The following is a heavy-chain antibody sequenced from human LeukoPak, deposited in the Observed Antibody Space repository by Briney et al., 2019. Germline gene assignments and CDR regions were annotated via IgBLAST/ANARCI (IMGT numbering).Heavy chain of an antibody. V-gene: IGHV1-18*01. CDR2: ISAYNGGT. J-gene: IGHJ4*02. Sequence: GASVKVSCKASGYTFTSYGISWVRQAPGQGLEWMGWISAYNGGTNYAQKLQGRVTMTTDTSTSTAYMELRSLRSDDTAVYYCARATMVQGVITPPFDYWGQGTLVTVSS. CDR1: GYTFTSYG. CDR3: ARATMVQGVITPPFDY. D-gene: IGHD3-10*01.